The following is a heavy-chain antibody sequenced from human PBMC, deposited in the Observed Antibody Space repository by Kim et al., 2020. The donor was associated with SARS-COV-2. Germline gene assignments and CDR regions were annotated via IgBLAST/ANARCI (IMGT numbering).Heavy chain of an antibody. CDR3: AKNGAARHFDY. CDR2: IGSRVGST. J-gene: IGHJ4*02. Sequence: GGSLRLSCAASGFTFSSYAMNWVRQAPGKGLEWVSTIGSRVGSTYYADSVKGRFTISRDNSKNTLYLQMNSLRAEDTAVYYCAKNGAARHFDYWGQGTLVTVSS. D-gene: IGHD6-6*01. CDR1: GFTFSSYA. V-gene: IGHV3-23*01.